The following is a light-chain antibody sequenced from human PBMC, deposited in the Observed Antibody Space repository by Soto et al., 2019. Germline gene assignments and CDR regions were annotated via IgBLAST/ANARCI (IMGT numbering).Light chain of an antibody. J-gene: IGKJ3*01. V-gene: IGKV3-20*01. CDR1: QSVSSSY. Sequence: EIVLTQSPGTLSLSPGERATLSCRASQSVSSSYLAWYQQKPGKAPRLLIYGASNRPTGIRDRFSGSGSRTEFYLTINRLEPEDCAVYYCPRYGGSSPIFTVDPGTKVDIK. CDR2: GAS. CDR3: PRYGGSSPIFT.